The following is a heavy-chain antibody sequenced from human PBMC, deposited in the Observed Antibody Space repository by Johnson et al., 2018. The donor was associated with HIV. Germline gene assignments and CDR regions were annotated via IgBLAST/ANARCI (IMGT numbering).Heavy chain of an antibody. J-gene: IGHJ3*02. CDR1: GFTFSSYG. V-gene: IGHV3-33*01. D-gene: IGHD2-2*01. Sequence: QVQLVESGGGVVQPGRSLRLSCAASGFTFSSYGMHWVRQAPGTGLEWEAVIWSDGSNKYYADSVKGRFTISRDHSKITLYLQMNSLRAEDTAVYYCAREGGECSSTSCYQDAFDIWGQGTMVTVSS. CDR3: AREGGECSSTSCYQDAFDI. CDR2: IWSDGSNK.